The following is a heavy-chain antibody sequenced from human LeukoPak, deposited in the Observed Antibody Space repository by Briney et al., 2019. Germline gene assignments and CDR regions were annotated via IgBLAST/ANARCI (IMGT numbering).Heavy chain of an antibody. D-gene: IGHD6-25*01. CDR3: ARGRGRYYFEY. CDR2: INHSGST. CDR1: GGSFSGYY. Sequence: NSSETLSLTCAVYGGSFSGYYWSWIRQPPGKGLEWIGEINHSGSTNYNPSLKSRVTISVDTSKNQFSLKLSSVTAADTAVYYCARGRGRYYFEYWGQGTLVTVSS. J-gene: IGHJ4*02. V-gene: IGHV4-34*01.